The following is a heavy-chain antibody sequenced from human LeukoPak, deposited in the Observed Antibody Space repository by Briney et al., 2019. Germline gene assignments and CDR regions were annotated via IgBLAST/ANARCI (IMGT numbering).Heavy chain of an antibody. D-gene: IGHD5-18*01. CDR2: MNHNGDT. J-gene: IGHJ4*02. CDR1: GGSISSTTYY. CDR3: ARGRGYSYGHAGYYFDY. Sequence: SETLSLTCTVSGGSISSTTYYWSWIRQPPGKGLEWIGEMNHNGDTNYNPSLKSRVTISIDTSKNQFSLKLTSVTAADTAVYYCARGRGYSYGHAGYYFDYWGQGTLVTVSS. V-gene: IGHV4-39*07.